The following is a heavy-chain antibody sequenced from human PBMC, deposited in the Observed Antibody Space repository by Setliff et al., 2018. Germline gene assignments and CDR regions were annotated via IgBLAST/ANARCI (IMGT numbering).Heavy chain of an antibody. Sequence: ASVKVSCKASGYTFTGYYMHWVRQAPGQGLEWMGWINPNSGGTNYAQKFQGRVTMTRDTSISTAYMELNKLRSDDTAVYYCARTIVGGATRLDYWGLGTLVTVSS. CDR1: GYTFTGYY. V-gene: IGHV1-2*02. CDR3: ARTIVGGATRLDY. D-gene: IGHD1-26*01. CDR2: INPNSGGT. J-gene: IGHJ4*02.